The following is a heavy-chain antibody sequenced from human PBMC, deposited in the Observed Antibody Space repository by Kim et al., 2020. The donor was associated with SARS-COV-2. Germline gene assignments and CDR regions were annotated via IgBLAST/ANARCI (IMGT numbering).Heavy chain of an antibody. J-gene: IGHJ3*02. CDR3: VRDRMAGAFDM. Sequence: GGSLRLSCATSGFTFSAYDMNWVRQAPGKGLEWLSFITKSSTTIYYADSVEGRFTISRDNAKNSLFLQMNSLRDEDTALYYCVRDRMAGAFDMWGQGTV. CDR2: ITKSSTTI. D-gene: IGHD2-8*01. CDR1: GFTFSAYD. V-gene: IGHV3-48*02.